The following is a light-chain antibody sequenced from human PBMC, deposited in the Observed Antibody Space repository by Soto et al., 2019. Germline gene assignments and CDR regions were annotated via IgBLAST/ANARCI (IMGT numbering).Light chain of an antibody. CDR1: RSVSVY. CDR3: HQRQYWPPIT. Sequence: VVLTQSPATLSLSPGERATLSCRTSRSVSVYLDWYQQKPGQAPRLLISDASNRATGIPARFSGSGSGTDFTLTISSLEPEDFAVYYCHQRQYWPPITCAQGTRLEIK. V-gene: IGKV3-11*01. CDR2: DAS. J-gene: IGKJ5*01.